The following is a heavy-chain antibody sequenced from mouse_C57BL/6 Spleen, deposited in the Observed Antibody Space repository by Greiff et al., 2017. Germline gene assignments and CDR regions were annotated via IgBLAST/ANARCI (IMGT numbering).Heavy chain of an antibody. Sequence: EVKLMESGPGLVKPSQSLSLTCSVTGYSITSGYYWNWIRQFPGNKLEWMGYISYDGSNNYNPSLKNRISITRDTARNQLCLKLNSVTTEDTATYYCARRHYYGSSPHWYVDVWGTGTTVTVAS. V-gene: IGHV3-6*01. D-gene: IGHD1-1*01. CDR2: ISYDGSN. CDR3: ARRHYYGSSPHWYVDV. J-gene: IGHJ1*03. CDR1: GYSITSGYY.